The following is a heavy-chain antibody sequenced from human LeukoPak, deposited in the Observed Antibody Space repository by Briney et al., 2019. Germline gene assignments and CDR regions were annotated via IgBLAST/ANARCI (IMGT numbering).Heavy chain of an antibody. CDR1: GGSISSYY. D-gene: IGHD1-26*01. J-gene: IGHJ4*02. CDR2: IYYSGST. V-gene: IGHV4-59*12. CDR3: ARGVGSGSRLRAGDY. Sequence: PSETLSLTCTVSGGSISSYYWSWIRQPPGKGLEWIGYIYYSGSTNYNPSLKSRVTISVDKSKNQFSLKLSSVTAADTAVYYCARGVGSGSRLRAGDYWGQGTLVTVSS.